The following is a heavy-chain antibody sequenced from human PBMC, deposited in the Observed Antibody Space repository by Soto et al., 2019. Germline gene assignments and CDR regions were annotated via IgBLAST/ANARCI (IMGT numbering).Heavy chain of an antibody. D-gene: IGHD3-10*01. V-gene: IGHV4-59*08. CDR3: ARQGFGPLHGLVDV. CDR2: VNHSWGS. J-gene: IGHJ6*02. CDR1: GGSISSYY. Sequence: QVQLQESGPGLVKPSETMSLSCTVSGGSISSYYWSWFRQSPGKRMEWIGYVNHSWGSSYNPSLQSRFAISLDTSKSQFSLKVTSVTATDTAVYYCARQGFGPLHGLVDVWGQGTTVTVSS.